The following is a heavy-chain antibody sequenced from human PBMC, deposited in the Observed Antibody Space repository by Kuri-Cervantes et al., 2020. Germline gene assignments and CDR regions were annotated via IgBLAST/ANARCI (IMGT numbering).Heavy chain of an antibody. V-gene: IGHV4-59*05. Sequence: ESLKISCTVSGGSISSYYWSWIRQPPGKGLEWIGSIYYSGSTYYNPSLKSRVTISVDTSKNQFSLKLSSVTAADTAVYYCARRTNWEYYFDYWGQGTLVTVSS. J-gene: IGHJ4*02. D-gene: IGHD7-27*01. CDR3: ARRTNWEYYFDY. CDR2: IYYSGST. CDR1: GGSISSYY.